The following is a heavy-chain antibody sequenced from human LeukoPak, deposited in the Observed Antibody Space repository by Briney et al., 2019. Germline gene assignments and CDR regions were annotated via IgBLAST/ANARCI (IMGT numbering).Heavy chain of an antibody. J-gene: IGHJ4*02. V-gene: IGHV3-7*02. CDR3: ARTTDLDF. CDR1: GFTFSSYA. Sequence: GGSLRLSCAASGFTFSSYAMTWVRQAPGKGLEWVANMRGDGSAIYYVDSVKGRFTISRDNAKNSLYLQMNSLRAEDTAIYYCARTTDLDFWGQGTLVTVSS. CDR2: MRGDGSAI. D-gene: IGHD4-17*01.